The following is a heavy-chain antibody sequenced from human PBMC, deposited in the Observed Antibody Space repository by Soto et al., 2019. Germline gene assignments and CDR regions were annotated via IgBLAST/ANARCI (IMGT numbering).Heavy chain of an antibody. Sequence: SETLSLTCAVSGGSISSGGYSWSWIRQPPGKGLESIGYIYHSGSTYYNPSLRSRVTISVDRSKNQFSLKLSSVTAADTAVYYCARGMTTVTHFDYWGQGTLVT. D-gene: IGHD4-17*01. CDR3: ARGMTTVTHFDY. V-gene: IGHV4-30-2*01. CDR2: IYHSGST. J-gene: IGHJ4*02. CDR1: GGSISSGGYS.